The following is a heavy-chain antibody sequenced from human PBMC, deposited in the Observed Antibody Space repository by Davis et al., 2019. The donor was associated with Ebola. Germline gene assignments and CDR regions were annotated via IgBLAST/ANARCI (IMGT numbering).Heavy chain of an antibody. CDR3: AREIVRGDYYYYYGMDV. D-gene: IGHD3-16*01. CDR1: GYTFTSYA. CDR2: ISTNTGNP. V-gene: IGHV7-4-1*02. Sequence: AASVKVSCKASGYTFTSYAMNWVRQAPGQGLEWMGWISTNTGNPTYAQGFTGRFVFSLDTSVSTAYLQISSLKAEDTAVYYCAREIVRGDYYYYYGMDVWGQGTTVTVSS. J-gene: IGHJ6*02.